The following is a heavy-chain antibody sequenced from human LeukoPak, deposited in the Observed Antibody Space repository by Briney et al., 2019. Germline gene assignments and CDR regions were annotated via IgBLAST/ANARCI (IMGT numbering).Heavy chain of an antibody. V-gene: IGHV5-51*01. CDR2: IYPGFSDT. D-gene: IGHD2-15*01. Sequence: GESLKISCKGSGYNFNNSWVGWVSQMPGKGLEWMGIIYPGFSDTRYGPSFQGQVTISADKSINTAYLQWSILKTADTAMYYSSRQVVPGWFDPWGQGTLVTVSS. CDR1: GYNFNNSW. CDR3: SRQVVPGWFDP. J-gene: IGHJ5*02.